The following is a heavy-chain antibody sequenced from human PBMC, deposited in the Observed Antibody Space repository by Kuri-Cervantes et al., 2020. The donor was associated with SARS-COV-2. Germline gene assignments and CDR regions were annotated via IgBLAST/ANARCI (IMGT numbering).Heavy chain of an antibody. Sequence: SVKVSCKASGGTFSSYAISWVRQAPGQGLEWMGRIIPILGTANYAQKFQGRVTITADKSTSTAYMELSSLRSEDTAVYYCAREGTIVVGGLDSWGQGTLVTVSS. J-gene: IGHJ4*02. CDR2: IIPILGTA. V-gene: IGHV1-69*04. CDR1: GGTFSSYA. D-gene: IGHD2-21*01. CDR3: AREGTIVVGGLDS.